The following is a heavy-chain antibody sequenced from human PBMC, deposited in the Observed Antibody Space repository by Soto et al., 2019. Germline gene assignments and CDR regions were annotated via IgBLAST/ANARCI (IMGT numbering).Heavy chain of an antibody. CDR3: ARPTREGFCSSTSCYDYYYGMDV. CDR1: GGTFNSYA. D-gene: IGHD2-2*01. Sequence: QVQLVQSGAEVKKPGCSVKVSCKASGGTFNSYAISWVRQAPGQGLEWMGGIIPIFGTANYAQKFQGRVTITADESTSTAYMELSSLRSEDTAVYYCARPTREGFCSSTSCYDYYYGMDVWGQGTTVTVSS. CDR2: IIPIFGTA. J-gene: IGHJ6*02. V-gene: IGHV1-69*01.